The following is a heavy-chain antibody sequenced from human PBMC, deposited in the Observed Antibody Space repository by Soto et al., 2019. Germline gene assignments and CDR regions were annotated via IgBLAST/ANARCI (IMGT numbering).Heavy chain of an antibody. CDR1: GYMFTSHG. CDR2: IRPDNGNR. V-gene: IGHV1-18*01. CDR3: ARDTESNRYND. D-gene: IGHD1-20*01. J-gene: IGHJ1*01. Sequence: ASVKVSCKASGYMFTSHGISWVRQAPGQGLEWVGWIRPDNGNRKSAQRLQGRVTLTTDTSASTAYMELRSLTSDDTAMYYCARDTESNRYNDWGQGTLVTVSS.